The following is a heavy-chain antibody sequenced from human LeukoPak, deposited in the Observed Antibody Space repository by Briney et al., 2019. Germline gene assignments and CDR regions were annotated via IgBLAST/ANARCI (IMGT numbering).Heavy chain of an antibody. D-gene: IGHD2-2*01. V-gene: IGHV1-2*02. Sequence: ASVKVSCKASGYTFTGYYMHWVRQAPGQGLEWMGWINPNSGATNYAQKFQGRVTMTRDTSISTASMELSSLKPDDTAVYYCARDLDAGVSGFDPWGQGTLVTVSS. CDR1: GYTFTGYY. J-gene: IGHJ5*02. CDR3: ARDLDAGVSGFDP. CDR2: INPNSGAT.